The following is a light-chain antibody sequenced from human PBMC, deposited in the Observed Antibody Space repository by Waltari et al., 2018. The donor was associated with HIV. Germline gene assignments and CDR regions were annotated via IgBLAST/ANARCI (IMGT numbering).Light chain of an antibody. J-gene: IGLJ3*02. CDR3: LLYYGGAQV. Sequence: QTVVTQEPSLTVSPGGTVTLTCASSTGTVTSGYYPNWFQQKPGQAPRALISSTSNQHSWNPARFSGSLRGGKAALTLSGVQPEDEAEYYCLLYYGGAQVFGGGTKLTVL. V-gene: IGLV7-43*01. CDR2: STS. CDR1: TGTVTSGYY.